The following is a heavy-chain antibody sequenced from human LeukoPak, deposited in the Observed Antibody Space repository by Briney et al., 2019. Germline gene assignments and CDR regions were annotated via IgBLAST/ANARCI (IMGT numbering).Heavy chain of an antibody. CDR1: GGSFSGYY. J-gene: IGHJ5*02. CDR3: ARDSSSSPHYFDP. Sequence: SETLSLTCAVYGGSFSGYYWSWIRQPPGKGLEWIGEINHSGSTNYNPSLKSRVTISVDTSKNQFSLKLSSVTAADTAVYYCARDSSSSPHYFDPWGQGALVTVSS. D-gene: IGHD6-6*01. V-gene: IGHV4-34*01. CDR2: INHSGST.